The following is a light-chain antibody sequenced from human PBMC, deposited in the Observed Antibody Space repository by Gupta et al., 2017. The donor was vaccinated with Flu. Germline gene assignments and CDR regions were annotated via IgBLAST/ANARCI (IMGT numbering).Light chain of an antibody. CDR3: QHRDSTPVT. V-gene: IGKV1-39*01. CDR1: QSISSY. CDR2: AAS. Sequence: DIQMTQSPSSLSASVGDRVTITCRASQSISSYLNWYQQKPGKAPKLLIYAASSVQSGVPSRFSGSGSGTDFTLTISRLQPEDFATYYCQHRDSTPVTFGRGTKVEIK. J-gene: IGKJ4*01.